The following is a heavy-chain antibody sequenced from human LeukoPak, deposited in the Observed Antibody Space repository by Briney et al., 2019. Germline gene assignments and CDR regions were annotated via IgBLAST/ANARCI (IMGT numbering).Heavy chain of an antibody. J-gene: IGHJ6*03. V-gene: IGHV3-23*01. D-gene: IGHD5-24*01. Sequence: GGTRRLSCAASGFTFSSYAMNWVRQVPGKGLEWVSSISGSGGNTYYADSVKSRFTISRDNSKNTLYLQMNSLRAEDAAVYYCAREFEMLRYMDVWGKGTTVTVSS. CDR3: AREFEMLRYMDV. CDR2: ISGSGGNT. CDR1: GFTFSSYA.